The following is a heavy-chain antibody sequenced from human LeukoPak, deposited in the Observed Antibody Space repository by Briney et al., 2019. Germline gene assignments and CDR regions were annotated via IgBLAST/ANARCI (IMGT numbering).Heavy chain of an antibody. CDR2: ISWNSGSI. CDR1: GFTFDDYA. Sequence: GGSLRLSCAASGFTFDDYAMHWVRQAPGKGLEWVSGISWNSGSIGYADSVKGRFTISRDNAKNSLYLQMNSLRAEDTALYYCAKDKTMYYYDSSGYSTYFDYWGQGTLVTVSS. V-gene: IGHV3-9*01. J-gene: IGHJ4*02. D-gene: IGHD3-22*01. CDR3: AKDKTMYYYDSSGYSTYFDY.